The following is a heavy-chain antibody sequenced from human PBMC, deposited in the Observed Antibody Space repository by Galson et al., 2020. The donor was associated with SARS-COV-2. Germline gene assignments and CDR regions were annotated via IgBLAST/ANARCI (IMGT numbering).Heavy chain of an antibody. CDR1: GDSVSSDSAG. V-gene: IGHV6-1*01. CDR3: VRGWIRNMDY. CDR2: TYYRSKWYK. Sequence: SQTLSLTCVISGDSVSSDSAGWNWIRPSPSRGLEWLGRTYYRSKWYKDYAESVKGRITINTDTSKNQFSLQLNSVSPEDTAVYYCVRGWIRNMDYWGQGTTVTVSS. D-gene: IGHD2-2*03. J-gene: IGHJ6*02.